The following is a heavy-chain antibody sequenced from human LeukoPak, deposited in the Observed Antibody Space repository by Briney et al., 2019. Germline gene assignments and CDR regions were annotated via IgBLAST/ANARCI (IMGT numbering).Heavy chain of an antibody. V-gene: IGHV4-38-2*02. Sequence: SETLSLTCIVSGYSIISGYYWGWIRQPPGKGLEWIGSIYHSGNTYYNPSLKSRVTISVDTSKNQFSLNLNSVTAADTAVHYCARDGSRRNEADYWGQGTLVTVSS. CDR1: GYSIISGYY. J-gene: IGHJ4*02. D-gene: IGHD1-1*01. CDR2: IYHSGNT. CDR3: ARDGSRRNEADY.